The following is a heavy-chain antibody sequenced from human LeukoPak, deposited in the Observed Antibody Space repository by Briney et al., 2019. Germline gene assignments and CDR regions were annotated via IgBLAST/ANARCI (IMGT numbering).Heavy chain of an antibody. CDR3: ARAGYCSGGSCYGSDY. V-gene: IGHV3-33*01. Sequence: PGGSLTLSCAASGFTFSSYGIHWVRQAPGKGLEWVAAIWYDGSIQYYADSVKGRFTISRDNSKNTLYLQMDSLRAEDTAVYYCARAGYCSGGSCYGSDYWGQGTLVSVSS. CDR2: IWYDGSIQ. CDR1: GFTFSSYG. D-gene: IGHD2-15*01. J-gene: IGHJ4*02.